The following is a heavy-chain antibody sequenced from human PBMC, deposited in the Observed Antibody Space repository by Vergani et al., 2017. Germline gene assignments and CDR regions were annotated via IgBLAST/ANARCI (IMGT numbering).Heavy chain of an antibody. D-gene: IGHD3-16*01. CDR1: GYTFTSYG. CDR2: ISPYNGNT. J-gene: IGHJ1*01. Sequence: QVQLVQSGAEVKKPGASVKVSCKASGYTFTSYGISWVRQAPGQGLEWMGWISPYNGNTHYAQKLQGRVTMTTDTSTSTAYMELRSLRSDDTAVYYCARDLQAGYGGGGRYFQHWGQGTLVTVSS. V-gene: IGHV1-18*01. CDR3: ARDLQAGYGGGGRYFQH.